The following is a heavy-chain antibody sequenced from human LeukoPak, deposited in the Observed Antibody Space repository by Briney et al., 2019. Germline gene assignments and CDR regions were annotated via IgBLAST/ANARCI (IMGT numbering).Heavy chain of an antibody. V-gene: IGHV4-59*01. CDR1: GGSISSYY. Sequence: SETLSLTCTVSGGSISSYYWSWIRQPPGKGLEWIGYIYYSGSTNYNPSLKSRVTISVDTPKNQFSLKLSSVTAADTAVYYCARGGLRGGYYMDVWGKGTTVTVSS. J-gene: IGHJ6*03. CDR3: ARGGLRGGYYMDV. D-gene: IGHD4-17*01. CDR2: IYYSGST.